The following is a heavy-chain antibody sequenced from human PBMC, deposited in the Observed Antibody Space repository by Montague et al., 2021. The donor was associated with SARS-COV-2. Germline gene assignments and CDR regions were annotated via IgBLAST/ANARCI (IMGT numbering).Heavy chain of an antibody. J-gene: IGHJ2*01. V-gene: IGHV4-39*01. CDR3: ASLDRDITIFGVFRGYLDL. D-gene: IGHD3-3*01. CDR1: GGSISSSYY. CDR2: LNYSAST. Sequence: SETLSLTCIVSGGSISSSYYWGWFRQPPGKGLVWIGSLNYSASTYYNPSLKSRVTISVNTSKNQFSLMLSSVTAAVTAVYYCASLDRDITIFGVFRGYLDLWGRGTLVTVSS.